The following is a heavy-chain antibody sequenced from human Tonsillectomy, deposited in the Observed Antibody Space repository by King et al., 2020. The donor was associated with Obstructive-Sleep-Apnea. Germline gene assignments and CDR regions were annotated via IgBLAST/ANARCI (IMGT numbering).Heavy chain of an antibody. D-gene: IGHD3-22*01. J-gene: IGHJ3*02. V-gene: IGHV3-30*04. CDR3: ARSSGYYYSAAYDAFDI. CDR2: MSYDGSNK. Sequence: VQLVESGGGVVQPGRSLRLSCAASGFTFSSFSMHWVRQAPGKGLEWVAGMSYDGSNKYYADSVTGRFTISRDNSKNTLYLHMNSLRAEDTAVYYCARSSGYYYSAAYDAFDIWGQGTMVTVSS. CDR1: GFTFSSFS.